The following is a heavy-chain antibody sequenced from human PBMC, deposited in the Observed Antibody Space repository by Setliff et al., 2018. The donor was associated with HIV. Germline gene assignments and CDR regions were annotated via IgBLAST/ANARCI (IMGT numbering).Heavy chain of an antibody. J-gene: IGHJ4*02. Sequence: ETLSLTCAVSGGSISSYHWMWIRQPPGEGLEYIGYIYNNGNAYYNPSFKSRVTLSVDRSKSQFSLKLSSVTAADTAVYYCARGQGRFSFGAQLGYYFDYWGQGTLVTVSS. CDR3: ARGQGRFSFGAQLGYYFDY. CDR1: GGSISSYH. V-gene: IGHV4-59*01. CDR2: IYNNGNA. D-gene: IGHD5-18*01.